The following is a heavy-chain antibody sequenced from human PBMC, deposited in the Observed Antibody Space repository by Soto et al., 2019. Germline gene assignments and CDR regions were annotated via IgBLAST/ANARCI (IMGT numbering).Heavy chain of an antibody. Sequence: SVKVSCKASGGTFGNLGISWLRQAPGQGLEWMGGTIPIFDTPHYAEKFRDRLTITADATSTAYMELTSLSSEDTATYYCARDREDGSGTKYNWFDSWGQWTLVTVSS. V-gene: IGHV1-69*13. D-gene: IGHD3-10*01. CDR1: GGTFGNLG. J-gene: IGHJ5*01. CDR3: ARDREDGSGTKYNWFDS. CDR2: TIPIFDTP.